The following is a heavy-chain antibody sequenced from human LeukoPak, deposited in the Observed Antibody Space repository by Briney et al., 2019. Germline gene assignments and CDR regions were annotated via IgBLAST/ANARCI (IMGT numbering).Heavy chain of an antibody. D-gene: IGHD6-19*01. Sequence: PGGSLRLSCAASGFTFSSYGMHWVRQAPGKGLEWVAFIRYDGSNKYYADSVKGRFTISRDNSKNTLYLQMNGLRAEDTAVYYCAKDEGGWLFDYWGQGTLVTVSS. J-gene: IGHJ4*02. CDR3: AKDEGGWLFDY. CDR2: IRYDGSNK. V-gene: IGHV3-30*02. CDR1: GFTFSSYG.